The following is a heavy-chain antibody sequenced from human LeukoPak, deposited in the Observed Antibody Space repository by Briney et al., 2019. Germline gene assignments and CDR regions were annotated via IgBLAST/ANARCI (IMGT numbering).Heavy chain of an antibody. CDR2: FDPEDGET. CDR1: GYTLTELS. CDR3: ALSVVAAVSDNYGMDV. Sequence: ASVKVSCKVSGYTLTELSMHWVRQAPGKGLEWMGGFDPEDGETIYAQKFQGRVTMTEDTSTDTAYMELSSLRSEDTAVYYCALSVVAAVSDNYGMDVWGQGTTVTVSS. J-gene: IGHJ6*02. D-gene: IGHD2-15*01. V-gene: IGHV1-24*01.